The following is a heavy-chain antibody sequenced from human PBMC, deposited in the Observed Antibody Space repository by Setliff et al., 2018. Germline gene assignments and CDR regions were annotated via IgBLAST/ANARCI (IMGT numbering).Heavy chain of an antibody. CDR2: TIPMFGTP. CDR1: GGTFSNYG. J-gene: IGHJ6*03. CDR3: VREGVDTRSSTDYRYYMDV. V-gene: IGHV1-69*05. D-gene: IGHD5-18*01. Sequence: ASVKVSCKASGGTFSNYGVSWVRQAPGQGLEWMGGTIPMFGTPAYAQKFRGRVTIITDESTTTAYMELSSLGSEDTAVYYCVREGVDTRSSTDYRYYMDVWGKGTTVTVSS.